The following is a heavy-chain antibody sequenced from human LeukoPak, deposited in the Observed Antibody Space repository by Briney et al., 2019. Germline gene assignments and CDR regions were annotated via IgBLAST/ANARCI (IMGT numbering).Heavy chain of an antibody. V-gene: IGHV3-7*01. D-gene: IGHD3-22*01. CDR1: GFTFSGYW. CDR3: ATSDDSSGSD. J-gene: IGHJ4*02. CDR2: INLDGSVR. Sequence: GGSLRLSCAASGFTFSGYWMSWVRQAPGKGLEWVANINLDGSVRHYVDSARGRFTISRDNAKNSLYLQMNSLRAEDTALYCCATSDDSSGSDWGQGTLVTVSS.